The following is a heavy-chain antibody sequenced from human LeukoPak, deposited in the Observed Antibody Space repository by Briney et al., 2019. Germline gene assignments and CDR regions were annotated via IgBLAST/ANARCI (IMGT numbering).Heavy chain of an antibody. CDR2: INHSGST. V-gene: IGHV4-34*01. Sequence: PSETLSLTCAVYGGSFSGYYWSWIRQPPGKGLEWIGEINHSGSTNYNPSLKSRVTISVDTSKNQFSLKLSSVTAADTAVYYCARRRGSGSYNFGYWGQGTLVTVSS. J-gene: IGHJ4*02. CDR3: ARRRGSGSYNFGY. D-gene: IGHD1-26*01. CDR1: GGSFSGYY.